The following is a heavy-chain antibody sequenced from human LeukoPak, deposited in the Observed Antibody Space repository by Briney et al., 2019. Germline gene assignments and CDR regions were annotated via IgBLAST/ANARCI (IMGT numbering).Heavy chain of an antibody. V-gene: IGHV3-23*01. Sequence: GGSLRLSCAASGFTFNNFAMSWVRLAPGKGLEWVSAISGSGGSTYYADSVKGRFTISRDNSKTTLYLQMNSLRVEDTAVYYCAKNVKSSGWYSDYWGQGTLVTVSS. D-gene: IGHD6-19*01. J-gene: IGHJ4*02. CDR1: GFTFNNFA. CDR3: AKNVKSSGWYSDY. CDR2: ISGSGGST.